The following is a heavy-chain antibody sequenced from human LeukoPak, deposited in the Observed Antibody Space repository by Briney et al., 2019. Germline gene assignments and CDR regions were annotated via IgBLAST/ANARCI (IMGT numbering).Heavy chain of an antibody. CDR3: ARPIMVRGVILGSGVDY. D-gene: IGHD3-10*01. V-gene: IGHV3-30*04. CDR2: ISYDGSNK. CDR1: GVTFSSYA. Sequence: GRSLRLSCAASGVTFSSYAMHWVRQAPGKGLEWVAVISYDGSNKYYADSVKGRFTISRDNSKNTLYLQMNSLRAEDTAVYYCARPIMVRGVILGSGVDYWGQGTLVTVSS. J-gene: IGHJ4*02.